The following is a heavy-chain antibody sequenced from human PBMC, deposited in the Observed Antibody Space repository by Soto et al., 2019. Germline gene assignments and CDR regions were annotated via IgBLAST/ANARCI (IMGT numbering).Heavy chain of an antibody. CDR1: GGSISSYY. D-gene: IGHD6-13*01. Sequence: PSETLSLTCTVSGGSISSYYWSWIRQPPGKGLEWIGYIYYSGSTNYNPSLKSRVTISVDTSKNQFSLELSSVTAADTAVYYCAKAGSSWSFDYWGQGTLVTVS. V-gene: IGHV4-59*01. J-gene: IGHJ4*02. CDR3: AKAGSSWSFDY. CDR2: IYYSGST.